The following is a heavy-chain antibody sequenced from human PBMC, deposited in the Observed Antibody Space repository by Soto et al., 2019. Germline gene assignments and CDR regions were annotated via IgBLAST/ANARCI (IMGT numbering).Heavy chain of an antibody. CDR1: GYTFTSYD. J-gene: IGHJ6*02. CDR3: ARDRYYDFWSGYYTGLWYYGMDV. Sequence: ASVKVSCKASGYTFTSYDMHWVRQAPEQGLEWMGIINPSGGSTSYAQKFQGRVTMTRDTSTSTVYMELSSLRSEDTAVYYCARDRYYDFWSGYYTGLWYYGMDVWGQGTTVTVSS. V-gene: IGHV1-46*01. CDR2: INPSGGST. D-gene: IGHD3-3*01.